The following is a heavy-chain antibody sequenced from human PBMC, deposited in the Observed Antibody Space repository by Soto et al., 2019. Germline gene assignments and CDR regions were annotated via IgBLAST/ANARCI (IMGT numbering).Heavy chain of an antibody. CDR2: IRSRPHNYAT. J-gene: IGHJ4*02. CDR3: TTERDY. CDR1: GLNFSGSA. Sequence: EVQLVESGGGLVQIGGSLKLSCATSGLNFSGSAMHWARQASGKGLEWVGRIRSRPHNYATTYAASVEGRFTISRDGSKNTVYLQMNGLKTDDTAMYYCTTERDYWGRGTLVTVSS. V-gene: IGHV3-73*02.